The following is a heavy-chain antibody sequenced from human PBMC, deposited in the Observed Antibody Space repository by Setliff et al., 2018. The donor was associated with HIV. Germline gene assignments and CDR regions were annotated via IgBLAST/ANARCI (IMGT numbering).Heavy chain of an antibody. V-gene: IGHV4-4*09. D-gene: IGHD3-3*01. CDR1: GGSINNFY. Sequence: SETLSLTCTVSGGSINNFYWSWIRQPPGKGLEWIGYISTNGSTKYNPSLKSRVTILVDPSNNQFSLRLSSVTAADTAVYYCARHSDFWSEDAFDIWAQGTVVTVSS. J-gene: IGHJ3*02. CDR3: ARHSDFWSEDAFDI. CDR2: ISTNGST.